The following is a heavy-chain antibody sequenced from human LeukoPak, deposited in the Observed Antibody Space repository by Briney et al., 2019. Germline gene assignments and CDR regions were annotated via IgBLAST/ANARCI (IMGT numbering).Heavy chain of an antibody. CDR3: ARGPPESTSSDY. V-gene: IGHV1-8*01. CDR1: GYTFSSYD. D-gene: IGHD2-2*01. CDR2: MRPNNGNS. Sequence: GASVKVSCKASGYTFSSYDVNWVRQAAGQGLEWIGWMRPNNGNSGYAQKFQGRVTMTRDTSINTAYMELRSLTSEDTAVYYCARGPPESTSSDYLGQGTLVTISS. J-gene: IGHJ4*02.